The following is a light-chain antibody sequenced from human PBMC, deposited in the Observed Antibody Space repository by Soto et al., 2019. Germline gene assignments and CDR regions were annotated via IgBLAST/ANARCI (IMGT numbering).Light chain of an antibody. CDR3: QQSYSTPFT. V-gene: IGKV1-39*01. Sequence: DIQMTQSPSSLSASVGDRVTITCRASQSISRHLNWYQQKPGKAPKLLIYAASSLQSGVPSRFSGSGSGSDFTLTINGLQPEYFATYYFQQSYSTPFTFGPGTTVDIK. CDR2: AAS. J-gene: IGKJ3*01. CDR1: QSISRH.